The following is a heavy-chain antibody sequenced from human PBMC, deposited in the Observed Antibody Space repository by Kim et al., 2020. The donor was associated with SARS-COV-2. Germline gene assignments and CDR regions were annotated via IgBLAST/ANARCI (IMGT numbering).Heavy chain of an antibody. J-gene: IGHJ6*02. CDR1: GFTFSSYG. CDR2: IWYDGSNK. D-gene: IGHD5-18*01. CDR3: ARDQAYSYGMDYYYGMDV. Sequence: GGSLRLSCAASGFTFSSYGMHWVRQAPGKGLEWVAVIWYDGSNKYYADSVKGRFTISRDNSKNTLYLQMNSLRAEDTAVYYCARDQAYSYGMDYYYGMDVWGQGTTVTVSS. V-gene: IGHV3-33*01.